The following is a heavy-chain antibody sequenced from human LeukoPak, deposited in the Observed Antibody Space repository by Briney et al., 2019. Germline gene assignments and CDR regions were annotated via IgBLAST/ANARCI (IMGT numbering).Heavy chain of an antibody. J-gene: IGHJ4*02. CDR1: GYTFTSYD. V-gene: IGHV1-8*01. CDR2: MNPNSGNT. Sequence: ASVKVTCKASGYTFTSYDINWVRQATGQGLEWMGWMNPNSGNTGYAQKFQGRVTMTRNTSISTAYMELSSLRSEDTAVYYCARERRVGYSYGFGYWGQGTLVTVSS. D-gene: IGHD5-18*01. CDR3: ARERRVGYSYGFGY.